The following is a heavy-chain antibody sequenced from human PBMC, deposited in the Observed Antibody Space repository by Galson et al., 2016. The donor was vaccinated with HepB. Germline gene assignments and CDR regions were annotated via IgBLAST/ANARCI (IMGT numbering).Heavy chain of an antibody. J-gene: IGHJ4*02. CDR1: GFTFSDFY. Sequence: SLRLSCAASGFTFSDFYMSWIRQAPGKGLEWVSYISSSGNTIYYAYSVKGRFTISRDSAKNSLYLEMNSLRADDTAVYYCARDPARLDYWGQGTLVTVSS. D-gene: IGHD6-6*01. CDR3: ARDPARLDY. V-gene: IGHV3-11*01. CDR2: ISSSGNTI.